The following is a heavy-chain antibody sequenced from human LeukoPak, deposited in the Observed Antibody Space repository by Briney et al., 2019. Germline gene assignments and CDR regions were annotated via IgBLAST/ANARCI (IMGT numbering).Heavy chain of an antibody. D-gene: IGHD6-19*01. V-gene: IGHV3-23*01. J-gene: IGHJ5*02. Sequence: PGGSLRLPCAASGFTFSSYGVSWVRQTPGKGLEWVSSISGSGGSTYYADSVKGRFTISRDNSKNTLYLQMNSLRAEDTAVYYCAILAVADPNWFDPWGQGTLVTVSS. CDR3: AILAVADPNWFDP. CDR1: GFTFSSYG. CDR2: ISGSGGST.